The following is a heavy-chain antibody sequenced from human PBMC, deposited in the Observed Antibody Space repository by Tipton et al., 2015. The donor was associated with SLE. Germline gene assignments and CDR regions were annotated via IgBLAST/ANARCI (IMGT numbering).Heavy chain of an antibody. CDR3: ARKVNGQRWLQWGAFDI. D-gene: IGHD5-24*01. J-gene: IGHJ3*02. CDR2: ISHSGST. Sequence: TLSLTCAVSGGSISSNNWWSWVRQPPGKGLEWIGEISHSGSTKYNPSLKSRGTISVDTSKNQFSLKLSSVTAADTAVYYCARKVNGQRWLQWGAFDIWGQGTMVTVSS. CDR1: GGSISSNNW. V-gene: IGHV4-4*02.